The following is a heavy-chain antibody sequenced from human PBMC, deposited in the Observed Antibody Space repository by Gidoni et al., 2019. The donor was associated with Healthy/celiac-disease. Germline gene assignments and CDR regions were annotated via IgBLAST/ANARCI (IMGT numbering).Heavy chain of an antibody. J-gene: IGHJ6*03. D-gene: IGHD5-12*01. CDR1: GFTFSSYW. V-gene: IGHV3-7*01. CDR2: IKQDGSEK. CDR3: ARAIPDYYSGYDLDYYYMDV. Sequence: EVQLVESGGGLVQPGGSLRLSCAASGFTFSSYWISWVRQAPGKGLEWVANIKQDGSEKYYVDAVKGRFTISRDNAKNSLYLQMNSLRAEDTAVYYCARAIPDYYSGYDLDYYYMDVWGKGTTVTVSS.